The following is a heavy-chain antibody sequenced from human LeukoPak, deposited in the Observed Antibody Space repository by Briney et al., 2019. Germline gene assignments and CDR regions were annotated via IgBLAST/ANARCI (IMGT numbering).Heavy chain of an antibody. J-gene: IGHJ4*02. CDR3: ARGEGARDGYNYEGPFYFDY. CDR1: GGSFSGYY. Sequence: SETLSLTCAVYGGSFSGYYWGWIRQPPGKGLEWIGKINHSGSTNYNPSLKSRVTISVDTSKNQFSLKVSAVTAADTAVYYCARGEGARDGYNYEGPFYFDYWGQATLVTVSS. CDR2: INHSGST. D-gene: IGHD5-24*01. V-gene: IGHV4-34*01.